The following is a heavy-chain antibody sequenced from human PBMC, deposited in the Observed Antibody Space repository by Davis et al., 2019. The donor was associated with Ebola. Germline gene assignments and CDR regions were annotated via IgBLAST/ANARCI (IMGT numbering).Heavy chain of an antibody. V-gene: IGHV3-30*02. Sequence: GESLMISCAASGFTFSSYGMHWVRQAPGKGLEWVAFIRYDGSNKYYADSVKGRFTISRDNSKNTLYLQMNSLRAEDTAVYYCAKAYLYGADYWGQGTLVTVSS. J-gene: IGHJ4*02. CDR1: GFTFSSYG. D-gene: IGHD3-16*01. CDR3: AKAYLYGADY. CDR2: IRYDGSNK.